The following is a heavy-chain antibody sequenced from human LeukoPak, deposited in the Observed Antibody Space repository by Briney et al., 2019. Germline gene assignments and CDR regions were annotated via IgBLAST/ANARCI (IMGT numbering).Heavy chain of an antibody. V-gene: IGHV1-46*01. J-gene: IGHJ4*02. CDR3: ARDSGAWSVDY. CDR2: IDPISGSP. Sequence: ASVKVSCTASGYTFTKYNMHWVRQAPGQGLEWMGIIDPISGSPTYAQNFQGRATMTRDTSTSTVYMELSSLRSEDTAVYYCARDSGAWSVDYWGQGTLITVSS. D-gene: IGHD2-21*02. CDR1: GYTFTKYN.